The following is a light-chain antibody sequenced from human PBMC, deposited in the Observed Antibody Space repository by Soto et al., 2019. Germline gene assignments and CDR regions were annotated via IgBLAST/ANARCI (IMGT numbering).Light chain of an antibody. CDR2: AAS. CDR1: QGIRND. V-gene: IGKV1-6*01. CDR3: LQDNNYPYT. J-gene: IGKJ2*01. Sequence: AVQMTQSPSSLSASVGDRITITCRASQGIRNDLAWYQQKPGKAPNLLIYAASRLHIGVPSRLSGSGSGTDFTFTITGLQPEDFATYYCLQDNNYPYTFGQGTKLEIK.